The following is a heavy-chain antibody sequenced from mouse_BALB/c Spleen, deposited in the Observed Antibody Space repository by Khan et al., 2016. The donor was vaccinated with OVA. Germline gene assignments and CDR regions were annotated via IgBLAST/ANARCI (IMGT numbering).Heavy chain of an antibody. CDR3: ARSGYGNPFAY. V-gene: IGHV1S81*02. CDR1: GYTFTSYY. CDR2: INPTDGGT. D-gene: IGHD2-1*01. J-gene: IGHJ3*01. Sequence: QVQLQQPGAALVRPGASVKISCKASGYTFTSYYMYWVKQRPGQGLEWIGGINPTDGGTHFNEKFKGKATLTVDQSSSTAYMQLSSLTSEDSAVYDCARSGYGNPFAYWGQGTLVTVSA.